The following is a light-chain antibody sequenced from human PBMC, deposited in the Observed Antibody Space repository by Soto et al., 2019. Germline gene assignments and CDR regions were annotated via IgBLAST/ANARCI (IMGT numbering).Light chain of an antibody. CDR1: QSITSSS. CDR3: QQYGSFPLT. Sequence: EIVLTQSPGTLSLSPGERATLSCRASQSITSSSLAWYHQRSGQAPRLLIYRASTRATGIPDRFSGSASGTDVPLTISRLEPEDFAVYYCQQYGSFPLTFGGGTKVEIK. CDR2: RAS. J-gene: IGKJ4*01. V-gene: IGKV3-20*01.